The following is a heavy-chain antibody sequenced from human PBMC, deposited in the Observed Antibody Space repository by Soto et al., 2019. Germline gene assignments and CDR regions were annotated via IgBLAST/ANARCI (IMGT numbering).Heavy chain of an antibody. D-gene: IGHD3-16*02. J-gene: IGHJ5*02. V-gene: IGHV1-69*13. CDR1: GGTFSSYA. CDR3: ASGYTLGSPWWVDH. CDR2: IIPIFGTA. Sequence: SVTVSCKASGGTFSSYAISWVRQAPGQGLEWMGGIIPIFGTANYAQKFQGRVTITADESTSTAYMELSSLRSEDTAVYYCASGYTLGSPWWVDHCGPVSRVTV.